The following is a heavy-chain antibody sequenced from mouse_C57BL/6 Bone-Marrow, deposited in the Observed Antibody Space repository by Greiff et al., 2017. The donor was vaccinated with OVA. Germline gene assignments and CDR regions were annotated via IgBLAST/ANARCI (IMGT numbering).Heavy chain of an antibody. D-gene: IGHD2-4*01. CDR2: IWRGGST. V-gene: IGHV2-5*01. Sequence: VKLVDSGPGLVQPSQSLSITCTVSGFSLTSYGVHWVRQSPGKGLEWLGVIWRGGSTDYNAAFMSRLSITKDNSKSQVFFKMNSLQADDTAIYYCAKNRYDYPYYFDYWGQGTTLTVSS. CDR3: AKNRYDYPYYFDY. CDR1: GFSLTSYG. J-gene: IGHJ2*01.